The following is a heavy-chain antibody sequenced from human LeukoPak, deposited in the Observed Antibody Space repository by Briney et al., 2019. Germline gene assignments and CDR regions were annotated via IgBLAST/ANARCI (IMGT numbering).Heavy chain of an antibody. CDR1: GFTFSSYG. Sequence: GGSLRLSCAASGFTFSSYGMHWVRQAPGKGLEWVAFISYDGSNKYYADSVKGRFTISRDNSKNTLYLQMNSLRAEDTAVYYCARDLRTSNVWSGYYVSDYWGQGTLVTVSS. CDR3: ARDLRTSNVWSGYYVSDY. CDR2: ISYDGSNK. D-gene: IGHD3-3*01. J-gene: IGHJ4*02. V-gene: IGHV3-30*03.